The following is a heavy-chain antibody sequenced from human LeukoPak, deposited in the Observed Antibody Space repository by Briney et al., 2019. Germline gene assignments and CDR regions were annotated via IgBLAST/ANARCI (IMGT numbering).Heavy chain of an antibody. J-gene: IGHJ5*02. Sequence: ASVKVSCKASGYTFTGYHIHWVRQAPGQGLEWVGWINPNSGGTNYAQRLQGRVTMTTDTSTSTAYMELRSLRSDDTAVYYCARDRVGRNWFDPWGQGTLVTVSS. CDR1: GYTFTGYH. V-gene: IGHV1-2*02. CDR2: INPNSGGT. D-gene: IGHD5-24*01. CDR3: ARDRVGRNWFDP.